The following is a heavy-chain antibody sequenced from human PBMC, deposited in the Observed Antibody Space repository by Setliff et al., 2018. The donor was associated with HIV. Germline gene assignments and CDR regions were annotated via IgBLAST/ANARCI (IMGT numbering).Heavy chain of an antibody. J-gene: IGHJ4*02. CDR2: INTKTGNP. V-gene: IGHV7-4-1*02. D-gene: IGHD6-19*01. Sequence: ASVKVSCKTSGDTFTSYDINWVRQAPGQGLEWMGWINTKTGNPTYAQGFTGRFVFSLDTSVSTAYLQISSLKAEDTAVYYCASVGPRYSSGWCPAYWGQGTLVTVS. CDR3: ASVGPRYSSGWCPAY. CDR1: GDTFTSYD.